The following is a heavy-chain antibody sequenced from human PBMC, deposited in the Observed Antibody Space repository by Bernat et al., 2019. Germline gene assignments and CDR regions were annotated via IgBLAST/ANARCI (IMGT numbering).Heavy chain of an antibody. Sequence: QVQLQQWGAGLLKPSETLSLTCAVYGGSFSGYYWTWIRQPPGKGLEWIGEINHSGSTNYNPSLKSRVTISVDTSKNQVSLKLSSVTAADTAVYYCAGGKGVVTAIWGQGTLVTVSS. D-gene: IGHD2-21*02. CDR3: AGGKGVVTAI. V-gene: IGHV4-34*01. J-gene: IGHJ4*02. CDR1: GGSFSGYY. CDR2: INHSGST.